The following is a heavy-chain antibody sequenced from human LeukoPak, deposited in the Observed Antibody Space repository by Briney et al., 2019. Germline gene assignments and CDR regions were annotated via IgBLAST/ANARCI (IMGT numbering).Heavy chain of an antibody. D-gene: IGHD3-10*01. V-gene: IGHV3-30*02. CDR3: AKDLYGSGSYEIRLFDY. CDR1: GFTFSSYG. J-gene: IGHJ4*02. CDR2: IRFDGSKA. Sequence: GGSLRLSCAASGFTFSSYGMHWVRQAPGKGLEWVAFIRFDGSKAFYADSVKGRFTISRDNSRNTLFLQMNSLRVEDTAVYYCAKDLYGSGSYEIRLFDYWGQGTLVTVSS.